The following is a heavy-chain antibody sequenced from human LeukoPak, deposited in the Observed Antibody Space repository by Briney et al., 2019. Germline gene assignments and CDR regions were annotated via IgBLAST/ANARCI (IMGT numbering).Heavy chain of an antibody. CDR2: ISASGFST. J-gene: IGHJ3*02. CDR1: RFTFSTYA. CDR3: AKDLRTGNAFDI. V-gene: IGHV3-23*01. D-gene: IGHD1-1*01. Sequence: GGSLRLSCAASRFTFSTYAMSWVRQAPGKGLEWVSTISASGFSTYYADSVKGRFTISRDNSKNTLYLQMNSLRAEDTAVYYCAKDLRTGNAFDIWGQGTMVTVSS.